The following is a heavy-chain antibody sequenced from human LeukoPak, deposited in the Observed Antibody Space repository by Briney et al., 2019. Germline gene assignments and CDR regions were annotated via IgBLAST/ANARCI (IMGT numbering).Heavy chain of an antibody. D-gene: IGHD3-22*01. CDR2: ISGSDGST. Sequence: GGSLRLSCAASGFTFSSYALSWVRQAPGKGLEWVSVISGSDGSTYYADSVKGRFTISRDFSKNTVFLHMNSLRAEDTAMYYCARGDDSGYYDYFDYWGQGALVTVSS. J-gene: IGHJ4*02. V-gene: IGHV3-23*01. CDR1: GFTFSSYA. CDR3: ARGDDSGYYDYFDY.